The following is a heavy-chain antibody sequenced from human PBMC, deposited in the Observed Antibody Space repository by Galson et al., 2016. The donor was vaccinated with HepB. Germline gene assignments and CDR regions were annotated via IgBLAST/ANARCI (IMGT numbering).Heavy chain of an antibody. D-gene: IGHD4-17*01. Sequence: CAISGDSVSSNSAAWTWIRQSPSRGLEWLGRTYYRSKWYNDYTVSVKGRITINPDTSKNQFSLQLDSVTPEDTAVYYCARQYGTYFAYWGRGTLVTVSS. CDR3: ARQYGTYFAY. CDR1: GDSVSSNSAA. V-gene: IGHV6-1*01. J-gene: IGHJ4*02. CDR2: TYYRSKWYN.